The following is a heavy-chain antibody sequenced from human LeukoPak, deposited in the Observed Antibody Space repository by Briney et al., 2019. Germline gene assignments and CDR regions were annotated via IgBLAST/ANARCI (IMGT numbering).Heavy chain of an antibody. CDR3: ARRYCSSTSCNPYFFDY. Sequence: GESLRISCKGSGYIFTSYWISWVRQMPGKGLEWMGRIDPSDSYSNYSPSFQGHVTISADKSISTAYLQWSGLKASDTAMYYCARRYCSSTSCNPYFFDYWGQGTLVTVSS. V-gene: IGHV5-10-1*01. CDR1: GYIFTSYW. D-gene: IGHD2-2*01. J-gene: IGHJ4*02. CDR2: IDPSDSYS.